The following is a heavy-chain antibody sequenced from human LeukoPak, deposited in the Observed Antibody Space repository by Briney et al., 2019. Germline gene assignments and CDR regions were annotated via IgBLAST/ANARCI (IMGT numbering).Heavy chain of an antibody. V-gene: IGHV4-59*08. CDR1: GGSISSYY. Sequence: SETLSLTCTVAGGSISSYYCSWIRQPPGEGLEWIGYIHYSGSTNYNPSLKSRVTISVDTSKNQFSLTRSSVTAADTAVYYCARQGYSYALSGFDPWGQRTLVTVSS. CDR3: ARQGYSYALSGFDP. D-gene: IGHD5-18*01. J-gene: IGHJ5*02. CDR2: IHYSGST.